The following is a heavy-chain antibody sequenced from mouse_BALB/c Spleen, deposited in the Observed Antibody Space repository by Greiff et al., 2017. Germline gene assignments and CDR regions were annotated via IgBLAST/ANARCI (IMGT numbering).Heavy chain of an antibody. D-gene: IGHD1-2*01. CDR2: ISDGGSYT. V-gene: IGHV5-4*02. CDR3: ARGDYYGYYFDY. CDR1: GFTFSDYY. Sequence: EVQGVESGGGLVKPGGSLKLSCAASGFTFSDYYMYWVRQTPEKRLEWVATISDGGSYTYYPDSVKGRFTISRDNAKNNLYLQMSSLKSEDTAMYYCARGDYYGYYFDYWGQGTTLTVSS. J-gene: IGHJ2*01.